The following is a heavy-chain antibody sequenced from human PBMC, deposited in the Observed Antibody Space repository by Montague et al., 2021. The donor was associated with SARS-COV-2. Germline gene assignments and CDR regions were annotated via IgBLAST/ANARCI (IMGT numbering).Heavy chain of an antibody. J-gene: IGHJ4*02. Sequence: SETLSLTCTVSGASISSRSYYWGWIRQPPGKGLEWIGFKYYSGSTYYNPTPKSRVTISVDTFKNQFSLKLTSVTATDTAIYFCARDRFDFGAGRQGTIDFWGQGTLVTVSS. CDR3: ARDRFDFGAGRQGTIDF. V-gene: IGHV4-39*07. CDR1: GASISSRSYY. D-gene: IGHD3-10*01. CDR2: KYYSGST.